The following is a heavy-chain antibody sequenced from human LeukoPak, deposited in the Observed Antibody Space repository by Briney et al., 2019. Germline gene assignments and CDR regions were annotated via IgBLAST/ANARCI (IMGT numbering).Heavy chain of an antibody. V-gene: IGHV4-39*01. Sequence: SETLSLTCTVSGVSIRSSYYYWGWIRQPPGKGLEWIGSIYDSGSTYYNPSLKSRVTISVDTSKNQFSLKLNSVTAADTAVYYCARYAVAGTNSFDYWGQGTLVTVSS. CDR3: ARYAVAGTNSFDY. J-gene: IGHJ4*02. D-gene: IGHD6-19*01. CDR1: GVSIRSSYYY. CDR2: IYDSGST.